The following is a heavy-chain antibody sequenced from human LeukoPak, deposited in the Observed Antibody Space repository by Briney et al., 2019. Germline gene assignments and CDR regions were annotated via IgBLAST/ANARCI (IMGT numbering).Heavy chain of an antibody. CDR2: ICQSGDT. Sequence: PSETLSLTCAVSGGSVTSASSSWSWIRQPPGKGLEWIGYICQSGDTYYSPSLKSRVTISVDRSKNQFSLKVSSVTAADTAVYYCTRRGGYDSFDNWGQGTLVTVSS. J-gene: IGHJ4*02. V-gene: IGHV4-30-2*01. CDR3: TRRGGYDSFDN. D-gene: IGHD5-12*01. CDR1: GGSVTSASSS.